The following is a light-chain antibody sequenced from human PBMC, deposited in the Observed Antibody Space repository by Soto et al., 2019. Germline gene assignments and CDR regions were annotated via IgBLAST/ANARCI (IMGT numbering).Light chain of an antibody. CDR1: SGHSSYI. Sequence: QSVLTQSSSASASLGSSVKLTCTLSSGHSSYIIAWHQQQPGKGPRYLMKLEGSGSYNKWSGVPDRFSGSSSGADRYLTISNLQFEDEADYYCETWDSNTHTVFGGGTKLTVL. J-gene: IGLJ2*01. CDR3: ETWDSNTHTV. CDR2: LEGSGSY. V-gene: IGLV4-60*02.